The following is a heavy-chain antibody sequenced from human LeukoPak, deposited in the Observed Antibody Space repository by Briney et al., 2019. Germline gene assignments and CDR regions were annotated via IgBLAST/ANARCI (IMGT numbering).Heavy chain of an antibody. CDR2: LSSSGSTV. CDR3: ARGLRLAAATGTGFDY. D-gene: IGHD6-13*01. Sequence: GGSLRLSCAASGFTFSYAMSWVRQAPGKGLEWVSGLSSSGSTVYYADSVKGRFTISRDSAKSSLYLQMNSLRAEDTAVYYCARGLRLAAATGTGFDYWGQGALVIVSS. CDR1: GFTFSYA. J-gene: IGHJ4*02. V-gene: IGHV3-48*03.